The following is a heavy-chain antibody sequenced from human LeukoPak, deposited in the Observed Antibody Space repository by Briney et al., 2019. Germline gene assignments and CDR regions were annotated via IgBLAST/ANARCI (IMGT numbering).Heavy chain of an antibody. CDR2: ISVYNGNT. D-gene: IGHD3-9*01. V-gene: IGHV1-18*01. CDR1: GYTFTSYG. CDR3: ARDRRDILTGPQSSDAFDI. Sequence: ASVKVSCKSSGYTFTSYGISWVRQAPGQGLEWMGWISVYNGNTNYAQKLQGRVILTTDTSTSTAYMELRSLRSDDTAVYYCARDRRDILTGPQSSDAFDIWGQGTMVTVSS. J-gene: IGHJ3*02.